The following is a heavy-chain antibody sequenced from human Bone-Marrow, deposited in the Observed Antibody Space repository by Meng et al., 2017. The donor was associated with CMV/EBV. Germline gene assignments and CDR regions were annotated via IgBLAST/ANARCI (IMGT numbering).Heavy chain of an antibody. V-gene: IGHV3-15*01. J-gene: IGHJ4*02. CDR1: GFTFSSYE. D-gene: IGHD2-2*01. CDR3: EAAAPNFPFDY. CDR2: IKSKTDGGTT. Sequence: GGSLRLSCAASGFTFSSYEMNWVRQAPGKGLEWVGRIKSKTDGGTTDYAAPVKGKFTISRDDSKNTLYLQMNSLKTEDTAVYYCEAAAPNFPFDYWGQGTLVTVSS.